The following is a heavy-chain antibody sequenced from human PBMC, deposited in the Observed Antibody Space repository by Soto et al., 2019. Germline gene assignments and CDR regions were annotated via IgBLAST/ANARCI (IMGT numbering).Heavy chain of an antibody. Sequence: ASVKVSCKASGYTFTSYGISWVRQAPGQGLEWMGWSSAYNGNTNYAQKLQGRVTMTTDTSTSTAYMELRRLGSDDTAVYYCAREGFDSSSFAVDYWGQGTLVTVSS. J-gene: IGHJ4*02. V-gene: IGHV1-18*01. CDR2: SSAYNGNT. CDR3: AREGFDSSSFAVDY. D-gene: IGHD6-6*01. CDR1: GYTFTSYG.